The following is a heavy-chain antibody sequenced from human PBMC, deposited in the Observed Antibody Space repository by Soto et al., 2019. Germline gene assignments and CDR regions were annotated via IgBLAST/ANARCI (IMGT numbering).Heavy chain of an antibody. V-gene: IGHV3-23*01. CDR2: ISGSGGST. CDR3: AKDRTYYYDSSGYWPFYYYYGMDV. CDR1: GFTFSSYA. D-gene: IGHD3-22*01. Sequence: GGSLRLSCAASGFTFSSYAMSWVRRAPGKGLEWVSAISGSGGSTYYADSVKGRFTISRDNSKNTLYLQMNSLRAEDTAVYYCAKDRTYYYDSSGYWPFYYYYGMDVWGQGTTVTVSS. J-gene: IGHJ6*02.